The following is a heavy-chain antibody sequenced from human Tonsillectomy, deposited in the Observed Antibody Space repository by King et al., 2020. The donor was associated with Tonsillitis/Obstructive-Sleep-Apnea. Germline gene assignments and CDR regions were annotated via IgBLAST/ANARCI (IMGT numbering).Heavy chain of an antibody. J-gene: IGHJ4*02. D-gene: IGHD2-2*01. V-gene: IGHV2-5*02. CDR2: IYWDDDK. CDR3: VHSPHCNSTSCHSYFDY. CDR1: GFSLTTDGVG. Sequence: ITLKESGPTLVKPTQTLTLTCTFSGFSLTTDGVGVGWIRQPPGKALEWLALIYWDDDKRYSPSLNSRLTITKDTSKNQVVLTMTNMDPVDTATYYFVHSPHCNSTSCHSYFDYWGQGTLVTVSS.